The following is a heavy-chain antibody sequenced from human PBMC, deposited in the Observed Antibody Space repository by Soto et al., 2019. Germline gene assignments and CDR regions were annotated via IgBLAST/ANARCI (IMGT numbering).Heavy chain of an antibody. CDR2: IYWDGDE. CDR1: GFSVSTSGVG. D-gene: IGHD2-15*01. V-gene: IGHV2-5*02. J-gene: IGHJ6*02. CDR3: AHKGGRGAGMDV. Sequence: QITLKESGPTLVKPTQTLTLTCTFSGFSVSTSGVGVAWIRQPPGKALEWLALIYWDGDERYSPFLQSRVTISKXXSKNQVVLTMTHMDPVDTATYYCAHKGGRGAGMDVWGQGTTVTVSS.